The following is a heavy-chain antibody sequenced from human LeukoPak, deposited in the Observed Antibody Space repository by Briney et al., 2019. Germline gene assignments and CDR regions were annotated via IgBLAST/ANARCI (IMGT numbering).Heavy chain of an antibody. CDR3: ARDKEQWLVKVDY. CDR1: GFTFSSYS. Sequence: GGSLRLSCAASGFTFSSYSMNWVRQAPGKGLEWVSSISSSSSYIYYADSVKGRFTISRDNAKNSLYLQMNSLRAEDTAVYYCARDKEQWLVKVDYWCQGTLVTVSS. J-gene: IGHJ4*02. CDR2: ISSSSSYI. D-gene: IGHD6-19*01. V-gene: IGHV3-21*01.